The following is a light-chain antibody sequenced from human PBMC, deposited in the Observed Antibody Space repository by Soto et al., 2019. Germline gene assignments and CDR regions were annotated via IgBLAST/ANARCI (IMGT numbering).Light chain of an antibody. CDR2: KVD. V-gene: IGLV2-8*01. CDR1: SSDLGGLNY. CDR3: TSYAGSNNLV. Sequence: QSALTQPASVSGSPGQSITIPCSGRSSDLGGLNYVSWYQQHPGKVPKLIIYKVDNRPSGISDRFSGSKSGNTASLTVSGLQAEDEADYYCTSYAGSNNLVFAGGTKLTVL. J-gene: IGLJ3*02.